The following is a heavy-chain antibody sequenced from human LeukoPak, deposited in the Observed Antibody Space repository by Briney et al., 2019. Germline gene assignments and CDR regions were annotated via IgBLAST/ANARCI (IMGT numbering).Heavy chain of an antibody. CDR1: GLTFSNST. J-gene: IGHJ3*02. CDR2: ISHDGSKK. V-gene: IGHV3-30-3*01. Sequence: PGGSLRLSCAASGLTFSNSTVHWVRQAPGKGLEWVAVISHDGSKKYYADSVKGRFTISRDNSKNTLYLQMNSLRAEDTAVYYCARVRVGARLIDAFDIWGQGTMVTVSS. CDR3: ARVRVGARLIDAFDI. D-gene: IGHD6-6*01.